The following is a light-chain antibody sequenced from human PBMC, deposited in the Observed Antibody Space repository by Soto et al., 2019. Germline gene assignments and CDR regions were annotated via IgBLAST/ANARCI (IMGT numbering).Light chain of an antibody. CDR2: GAS. CDR3: QQYGSSPWT. Sequence: EIVLTQSPGTLSLSPGERATLSCRASQSVSSNYLAWYQQKPGQTPRLLIYGASSRATGIPDRFSGSGSGTDFTLTISRLEPEDLVVFYGQQYGSSPWTVGQGTKVEIK. V-gene: IGKV3-20*01. CDR1: QSVSSNY. J-gene: IGKJ1*01.